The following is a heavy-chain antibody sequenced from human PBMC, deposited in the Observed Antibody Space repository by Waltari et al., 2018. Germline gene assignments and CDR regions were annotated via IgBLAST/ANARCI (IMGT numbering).Heavy chain of an antibody. J-gene: IGHJ6*03. V-gene: IGHV3-20*04. D-gene: IGHD1-26*01. CDR1: GFTFDDYG. Sequence: EVQLVESGGGVVRPGGSLRLSCAASGFTFDDYGMSWVRQAPGKGLEWVSGINWNGGSTGYADSVKGRFTISRDNAKNSLYLQMNSRRAEDTALYYCARCLISGSYYYYYYYMDVWGKGTTVTVSS. CDR2: INWNGGST. CDR3: ARCLISGSYYYYYYYMDV.